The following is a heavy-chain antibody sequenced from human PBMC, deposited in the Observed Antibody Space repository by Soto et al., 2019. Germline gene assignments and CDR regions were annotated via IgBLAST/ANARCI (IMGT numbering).Heavy chain of an antibody. J-gene: IGHJ6*02. V-gene: IGHV3-15*07. CDR3: TTDLSLLGPQGPYYYGMDV. Sequence: EVQLVESGGGLVKPGGSLRLSCAASGFTFSNAWMNWVRQAPGKGLEWVGRIKSKTDGGTTDYAAPVKGRFTISRDDSKNTLYLQMNSLKTEDTAVYYCTTDLSLLGPQGPYYYGMDVWGQGTTVTVSS. CDR1: GFTFSNAW. CDR2: IKSKTDGGTT.